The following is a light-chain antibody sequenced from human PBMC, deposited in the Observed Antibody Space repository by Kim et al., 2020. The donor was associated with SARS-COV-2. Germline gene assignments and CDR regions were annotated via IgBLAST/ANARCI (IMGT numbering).Light chain of an antibody. Sequence: GQEVTISCTGTSSDVGGYNYVSWYQQHPGKAPKLMIYEVSKRPSGVPDRFSGSKSGNTSSLTVSGLQAEDEADYYCSSYAGSNNLVFGGGTQLTVL. CDR3: SSYAGSNNLV. V-gene: IGLV2-8*01. CDR1: SSDVGGYNY. J-gene: IGLJ2*01. CDR2: EVS.